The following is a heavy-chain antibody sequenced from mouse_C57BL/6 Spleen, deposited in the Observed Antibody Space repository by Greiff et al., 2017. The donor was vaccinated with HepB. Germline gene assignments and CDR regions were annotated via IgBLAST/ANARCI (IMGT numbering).Heavy chain of an antibody. Sequence: QVLLQQPGAELVMPGASVKLSCKASGYTFTSYWMPWVKQRPGQGLEWIGEIDPSDSYTNYNQKVKGKSTMTVDKSSSTAYMQLSSLTSEDSAVYYCAAYYSNYDYWGQGTTLTVSS. CDR2: IDPSDSYT. CDR3: AAYYSNYDY. D-gene: IGHD2-5*01. CDR1: GYTFTSYW. J-gene: IGHJ2*01. V-gene: IGHV1-69*01.